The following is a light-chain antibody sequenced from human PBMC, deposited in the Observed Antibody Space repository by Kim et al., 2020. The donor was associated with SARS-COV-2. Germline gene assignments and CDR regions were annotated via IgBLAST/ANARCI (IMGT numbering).Light chain of an antibody. CDR1: KLGDKY. CDR3: QAWDSTTAV. J-gene: IGLJ3*02. V-gene: IGLV3-1*01. Sequence: VSPGQTASITCSGDKLGDKYACWYQQKPGQSPVLVIYQDSKRPSGIPERFSGSNSGNTATLTISGTQAMDEADYYCQAWDSTTAVFGGGTQLTVL. CDR2: QDS.